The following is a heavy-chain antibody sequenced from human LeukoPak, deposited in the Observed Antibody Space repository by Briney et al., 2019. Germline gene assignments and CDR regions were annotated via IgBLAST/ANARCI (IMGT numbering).Heavy chain of an antibody. Sequence: ASVKVSCKASGYTFTGYYMHWVRQAPGQGLEWMGWINPNSGGTNYAQKFQARVTMTRDTSISTAYMELSRLRSDDTAVYYCAREGRQWLVRGDWFDPWGQGTLVTVSS. V-gene: IGHV1-2*02. D-gene: IGHD6-19*01. CDR3: AREGRQWLVRGDWFDP. J-gene: IGHJ5*02. CDR1: GYTFTGYY. CDR2: INPNSGGT.